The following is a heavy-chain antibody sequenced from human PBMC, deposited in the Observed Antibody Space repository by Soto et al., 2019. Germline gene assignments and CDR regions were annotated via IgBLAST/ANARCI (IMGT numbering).Heavy chain of an antibody. D-gene: IGHD3-3*01. CDR3: ARTRDFWSGNDAFDI. CDR1: GGSVSSGSYY. Sequence: SETLSLTCTVSGGSVSSGSYYWSWIRQPPGKGLEWIGYMYYSGSTNYNPSLKSRVTISLDTSKNQFSLKLSSVTAADTAVYFCARTRDFWSGNDAFDIWGQGTMVTV. V-gene: IGHV4-61*01. J-gene: IGHJ3*02. CDR2: MYYSGST.